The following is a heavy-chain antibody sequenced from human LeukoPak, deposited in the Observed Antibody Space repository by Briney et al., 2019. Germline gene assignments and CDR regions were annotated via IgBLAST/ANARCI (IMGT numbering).Heavy chain of an antibody. CDR2: IHKYGTNK. D-gene: IGHD2-15*01. J-gene: IGHJ6*03. CDR1: GFTFSSYE. V-gene: IGHV3-30*02. CDR3: AKDRCSGGIGCYYYYMDV. Sequence: GGSLRLSCAASGFTFSSYEMNWVRQAPGKGLEWVAFIHKYGTNKQYTDSVKGRFTISRDNSKNTLYLEINSLTPEDTAVYYCAKDRCSGGIGCYYYYMDVWGKGTTVTISS.